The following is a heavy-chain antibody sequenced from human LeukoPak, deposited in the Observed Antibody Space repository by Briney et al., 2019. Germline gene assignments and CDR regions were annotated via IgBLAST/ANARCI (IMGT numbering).Heavy chain of an antibody. V-gene: IGHV1-2*02. Sequence: ASVKVSCKASGYTFTGYYMHWVRQAPGQGLEWMGWINPNSGGTNYAQKFQGRVTMTRNTSISTAYMELSSLRSEDTAVYYCARGAAADIDYWGQGTLVTVSS. J-gene: IGHJ4*02. CDR2: INPNSGGT. CDR1: GYTFTGYY. D-gene: IGHD6-13*01. CDR3: ARGAAADIDY.